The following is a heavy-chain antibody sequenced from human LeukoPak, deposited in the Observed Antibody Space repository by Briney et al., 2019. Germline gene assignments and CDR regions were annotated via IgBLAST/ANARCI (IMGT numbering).Heavy chain of an antibody. J-gene: IGHJ1*01. V-gene: IGHV3-30*19. CDR3: ARGDNYYGSGKGSEYFQH. CDR1: GFTFSSYG. Sequence: GGSLRLSCAASGFTFSSYGMHWVRQAPGKGLEWVAVISYDGSNKYYADSVKGRFTISRDNSKNTLYLQMNSLRAEDTAVYYCARGDNYYGSGKGSEYFQHWGQGTLVTVSS. D-gene: IGHD3-10*01. CDR2: ISYDGSNK.